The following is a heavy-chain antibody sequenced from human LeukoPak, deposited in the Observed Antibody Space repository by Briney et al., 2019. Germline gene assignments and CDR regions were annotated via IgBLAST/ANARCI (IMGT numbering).Heavy chain of an antibody. CDR3: ASLGELGVY. D-gene: IGHD1-26*01. V-gene: IGHV3-48*03. CDR2: ISSSGSTI. CDR1: GFTFSSYE. Sequence: GGSLRLSCAASGFTFSSYEMNWVRRAPGKGLEWVSYISSSGSTIYYADSVKGRFTISRDNAKNSLYLQMNSLRAEDTAVYYCASLGELGVYWGQGTLVTVSS. J-gene: IGHJ4*02.